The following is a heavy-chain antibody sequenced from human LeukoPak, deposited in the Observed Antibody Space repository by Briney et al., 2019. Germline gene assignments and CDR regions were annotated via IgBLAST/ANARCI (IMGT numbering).Heavy chain of an antibody. CDR1: GFTFSSYW. CDR2: IKQDGSEK. J-gene: IGHJ4*02. CDR3: ARDCSSTSCYLLDGFDY. D-gene: IGHD2-2*01. Sequence: GGSLRLSCAAAGFTFSSYWMSWVRQAPGKGLEWVANIKQDGSEKYYVDSVKGRFTISRDNAKNSLYLQMYRLRAEDTAVYYCARDCSSTSCYLLDGFDYWGQGTLVTVSS. V-gene: IGHV3-7*01.